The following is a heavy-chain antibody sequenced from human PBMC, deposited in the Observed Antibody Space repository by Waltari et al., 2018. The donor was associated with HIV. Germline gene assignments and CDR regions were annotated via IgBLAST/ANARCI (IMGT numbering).Heavy chain of an antibody. J-gene: IGHJ5*02. V-gene: IGHV4-34*01. CDR3: ARGEEVYSGYDLSWFDT. CDR1: GGSFSGYY. D-gene: IGHD5-12*01. Sequence: QVQLQQWGAGLLKPSETLSLTCAVYGGSFSGYYWSWIRQPPGKGLEWSGEINHSGRTKYNPSLKSRVTIAADTSKNQFSLKVNSVTAADTAVYYCARGEEVYSGYDLSWFDTWGQGTLVTVSS. CDR2: INHSGRT.